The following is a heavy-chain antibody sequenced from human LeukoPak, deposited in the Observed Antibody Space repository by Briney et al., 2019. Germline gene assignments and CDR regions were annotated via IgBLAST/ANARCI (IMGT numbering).Heavy chain of an antibody. V-gene: IGHV3-23*01. CDR1: GFTFSSYA. CDR2: ISGGVGST. J-gene: IGHJ5*02. CDR3: AGRYCSGTDCYSWFDP. Sequence: GGSLRLSCAASGFTFSSYAMSWVRQAPGKGLEWASAISGGVGSTYYADSVKGRFTISRDNSKNTLYLQMNSLRAEDTAVYYCAGRYCSGTDCYSWFDPWGQGTLVTVSS. D-gene: IGHD2-2*01.